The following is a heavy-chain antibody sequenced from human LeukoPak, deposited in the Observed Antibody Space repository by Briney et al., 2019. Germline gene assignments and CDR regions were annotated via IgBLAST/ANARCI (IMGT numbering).Heavy chain of an antibody. D-gene: IGHD1-1*01. Sequence: PSETLSLTCTVSGGSTDSYYYWSWIRQPPGKGLEWIGYIDYRGRTKYNPSLQSRVTISVDTSKTQFSLRLGSVTAADTAVYFCASNIPTPTTSPPLGYWGQGTLVTVSS. J-gene: IGHJ4*02. CDR1: GGSTDSYYY. V-gene: IGHV4-59*08. CDR3: ASNIPTPTTSPPLGY. CDR2: IDYRGRT.